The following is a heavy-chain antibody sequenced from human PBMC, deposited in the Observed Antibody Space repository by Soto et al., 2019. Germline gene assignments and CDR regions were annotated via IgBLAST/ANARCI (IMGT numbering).Heavy chain of an antibody. Sequence: QVQLVQSGAEVKKPGSSVKVSCKASGGTFSSYAISWVRQAPGQGLEWMGGIIPIFGTANYAQKCQGRGTITADESTSTAYMELSILRSEDTAVYYGARQEMATKGGAFDIWGQGTTVTVSS. CDR3: ARQEMATKGGAFDI. V-gene: IGHV1-69*12. CDR1: GGTFSSYA. CDR2: IIPIFGTA. D-gene: IGHD5-12*01. J-gene: IGHJ3*02.